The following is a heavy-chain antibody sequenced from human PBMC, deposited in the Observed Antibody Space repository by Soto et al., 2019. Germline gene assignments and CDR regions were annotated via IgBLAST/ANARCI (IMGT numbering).Heavy chain of an antibody. V-gene: IGHV3-7*01. J-gene: IGHJ4*02. CDR2: INEDGTKR. CDR1: GFSLTQYW. D-gene: IGHD2-15*01. Sequence: EVQLVESGGGLVQSGGSLRLSCIASGFSLTQYWMSWVRQTPRKGLEWVAKINEDGTKRDYMESVEGRFTISRDNAKNSVSLQMNSLRADDSAVYFCTRWDGRCSGGSCFFDSWGQRTLVTVSS. CDR3: TRWDGRCSGGSCFFDS.